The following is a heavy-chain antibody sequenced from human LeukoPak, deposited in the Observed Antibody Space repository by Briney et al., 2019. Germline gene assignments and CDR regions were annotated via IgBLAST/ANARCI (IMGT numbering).Heavy chain of an antibody. CDR2: INKDGSVR. J-gene: IGHJ4*02. D-gene: IGHD4-17*01. CDR3: ARESKGRSKIDY. V-gene: IGHV3-7*01. CDR1: GFTFSGYW. Sequence: PGGSLRLSCAASGFTFSGYWMSWVRQAPGKGLEWVANINKDGSVRYNVDSVKGRFTISRDNANKSLYLQMNSLRAEDTSVYYCARESKGRSKIDYWGQGTLVTVSS.